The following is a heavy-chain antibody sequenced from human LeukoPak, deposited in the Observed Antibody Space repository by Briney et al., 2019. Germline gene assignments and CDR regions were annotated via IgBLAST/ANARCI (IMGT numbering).Heavy chain of an antibody. Sequence: GGSLRLSCAASGYTFSSYSMNWVRQAPGKGLEWVSSISSSGSYIYYADSVKGRFTISRDNAKNSLYLQMNSLRAEDTAVYYCARDYSSSWYGYNWFDPWGQGTLVTVSS. D-gene: IGHD6-13*01. CDR3: ARDYSSSWYGYNWFDP. CDR1: GYTFSSYS. CDR2: ISSSGSYI. V-gene: IGHV3-21*01. J-gene: IGHJ5*02.